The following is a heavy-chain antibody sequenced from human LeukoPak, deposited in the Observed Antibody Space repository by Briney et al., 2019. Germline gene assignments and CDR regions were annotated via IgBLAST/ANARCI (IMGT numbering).Heavy chain of an antibody. CDR2: IIPIFGTA. CDR3: ARVPYGGNSGAYHYMDV. D-gene: IGHD4-23*01. V-gene: IGHV1-69*13. CDR1: GGTFSSYA. Sequence: WASVKVSCKASGGTFSSYAISWVRQAPGQGLEWMGGIIPIFGTANYAQKFQGRVTITADESTSTAYMELSSLRSEDTAVYYCARVPYGGNSGAYHYMDVWGKGTTVTVSS. J-gene: IGHJ6*03.